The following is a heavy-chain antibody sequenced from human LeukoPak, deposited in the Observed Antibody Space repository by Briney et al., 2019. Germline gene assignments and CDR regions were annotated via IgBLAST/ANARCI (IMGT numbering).Heavy chain of an antibody. V-gene: IGHV1-46*01. D-gene: IGHD3-22*01. CDR1: GYTFTSYY. J-gene: IGHJ5*02. Sequence: ASVKVSCKASGYTFTSYYMHWVRQAPGQGLEWMGIINPSGGSTSYAQKFQGRVTMTRDTSTSTVYMELSSLRSEDTAVYYCARETKGDYYDSSGYYLMVPNWFDPWGQGTLVTVSS. CDR2: INPSGGST. CDR3: ARETKGDYYDSSGYYLMVPNWFDP.